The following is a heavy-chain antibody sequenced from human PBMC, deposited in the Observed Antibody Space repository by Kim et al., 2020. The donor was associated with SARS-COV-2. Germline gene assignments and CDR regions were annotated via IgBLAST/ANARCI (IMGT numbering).Heavy chain of an antibody. V-gene: IGHV4-34*01. CDR2: INHSGST. CDR1: GGSFSGYY. Sequence: SETLSLTCAVYGGSFSGYYWSWIRQPPGKGLEWIGEINHSGSTNYNPSLKSRVTISVDTSKNQFSLKLSSVTAADTAVYYCMGLDYYDSSGTPFDYWGQGTLVTVSS. J-gene: IGHJ4*02. D-gene: IGHD3-22*01. CDR3: MGLDYYDSSGTPFDY.